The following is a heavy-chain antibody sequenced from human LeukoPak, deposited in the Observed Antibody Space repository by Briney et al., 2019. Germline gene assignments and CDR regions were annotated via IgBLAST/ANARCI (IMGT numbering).Heavy chain of an antibody. CDR2: IGAYNGNT. CDR1: GYTFTSYG. CDR3: ARAPGDY. V-gene: IGHV1-8*02. J-gene: IGHJ4*02. Sequence: ASVKVSCKASGYTFTSYGISWVRQAPGQGLEWMGWIGAYNGNTGYAQKFQGRVTMTRNTSISTAYMELSSLRSEDTAVYYCARAPGDYWGQGTLVTVSS.